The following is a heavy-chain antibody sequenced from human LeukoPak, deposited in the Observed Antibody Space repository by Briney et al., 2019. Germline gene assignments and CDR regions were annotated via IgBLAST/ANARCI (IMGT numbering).Heavy chain of an antibody. Sequence: ASVKVSCKASGYTFTSYDISWARQAPGQGLEWMAWMNPNNSNTDYVQKFQGRVTLTNNIAINTAYLELSSLRPEDTAVYYCARGLNGNYDSGAYAYWGQGTLVTVSS. CDR3: ARGLNGNYDSGAYAY. V-gene: IGHV1-8*01. CDR1: GYTFTSYD. J-gene: IGHJ4*02. CDR2: MNPNNSNT. D-gene: IGHD3-22*01.